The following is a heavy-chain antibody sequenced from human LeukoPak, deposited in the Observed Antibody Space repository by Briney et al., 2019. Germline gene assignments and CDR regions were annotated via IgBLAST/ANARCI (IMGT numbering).Heavy chain of an antibody. CDR3: ARCSGDRPDYYYYYYMDV. CDR1: GFTFSSYW. D-gene: IGHD2-15*01. Sequence: GGSLRLSCAASGFTFSSYWMSWVRQAPGKGLEWVANIKQDGSEKYYVDSVKGRFTISRDNAKNSLYLQMNSLRAEDTAVYYCARCSGDRPDYYYYYYMDVWGKGTTVTVPS. J-gene: IGHJ6*03. V-gene: IGHV3-7*01. CDR2: IKQDGSEK.